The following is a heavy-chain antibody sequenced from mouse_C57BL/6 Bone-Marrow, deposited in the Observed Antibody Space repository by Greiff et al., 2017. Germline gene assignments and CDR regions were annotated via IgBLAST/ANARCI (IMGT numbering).Heavy chain of an antibody. CDR2: INSDGGST. V-gene: IGHV5-2*01. J-gene: IGHJ3*01. CDR3: ARLDSSGPWFAY. Sequence: EVKLMESGGGLVQPGESLKLSCESNEYEFPSHDMSWVRKTPEKRLELVAAINSDGGSTYYPDTMERRFIISRDNTKKTLYLQMGSLGSEDTALYYCARLDSSGPWFAYWGQGTLVTVSA. CDR1: EYEFPSHD. D-gene: IGHD3-2*02.